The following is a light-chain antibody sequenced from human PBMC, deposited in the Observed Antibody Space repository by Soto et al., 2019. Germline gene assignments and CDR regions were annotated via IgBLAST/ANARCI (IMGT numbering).Light chain of an antibody. CDR1: QSISTN. CDR3: QQYNNWPPYT. CDR2: GAS. J-gene: IGKJ2*01. Sequence: IVMTQSPATLSVSPGERATLSCRASQSISTNLAWYQQKPGQPPRLLIYGASTRATGLPARFSGSGSGTEFTLTISSLQSEDFAVYYCQQYNNWPPYTFGQGTKLEIK. V-gene: IGKV3-15*01.